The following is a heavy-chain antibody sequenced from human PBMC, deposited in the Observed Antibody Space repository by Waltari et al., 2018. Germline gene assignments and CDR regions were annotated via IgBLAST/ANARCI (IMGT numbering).Heavy chain of an antibody. Sequence: QVQLVESGGGLVKPGGSLRLSCAASGFTFSDYYMSWIRQAPGKGLEWVSYISSSGSTIYYADSVKGRFTISRDNAKNSLYLQMNSLRAEDTAVYYCARDRVYCSSTSCYRYYFDYWGQGTLVTVSS. CDR2: ISSSGSTI. CDR1: GFTFSDYY. D-gene: IGHD2-2*02. CDR3: ARDRVYCSSTSCYRYYFDY. V-gene: IGHV3-11*01. J-gene: IGHJ4*02.